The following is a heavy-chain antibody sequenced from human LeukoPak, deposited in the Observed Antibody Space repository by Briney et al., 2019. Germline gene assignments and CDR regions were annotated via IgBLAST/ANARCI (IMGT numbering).Heavy chain of an antibody. Sequence: GGSLRLSCTASGFTFSSYGMHWVRQAPGKGLEWVANIKQDGSEKYYVDSVKGRFTISRDNAKNSLYLQMNSLRAEDTAVYYCARDSSGNDYWGQGTLVTVSS. D-gene: IGHD6-19*01. CDR1: GFTFSSYG. CDR2: IKQDGSEK. J-gene: IGHJ4*02. CDR3: ARDSSGNDY. V-gene: IGHV3-7*01.